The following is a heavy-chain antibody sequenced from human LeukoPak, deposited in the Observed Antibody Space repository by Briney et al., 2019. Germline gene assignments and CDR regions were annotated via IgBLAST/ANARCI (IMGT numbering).Heavy chain of an antibody. CDR1: GFTFNGSA. CDR3: TRHVGDPGIAAAGYYYYGMDV. CDR2: IRSKANSYAT. J-gene: IGHJ6*02. V-gene: IGHV3-73*01. Sequence: GGSLRLSCAASGFTFNGSAMHWVRQASGKGLEWVGRIRSKANSYATAYAASVKGRFTISRDDSKNTAYLQMNSLKTEDTAVYYCTRHVGDPGIAAAGYYYYGMDVWGQGTTVTVSS. D-gene: IGHD6-13*01.